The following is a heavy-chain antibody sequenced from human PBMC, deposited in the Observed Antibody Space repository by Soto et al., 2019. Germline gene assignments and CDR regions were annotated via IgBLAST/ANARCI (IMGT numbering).Heavy chain of an antibody. CDR2: IYYLGNT. V-gene: IGHV4-39*01. CDR1: GGSISSSSSY. CDR3: TKQKGDSRTYNGMDV. J-gene: IGHJ6*02. Sequence: SETLSLTCTVSGGSISSSSSYWGWIRQPPGKGLEWVGSIYYLGNTYYNPSLGSRVTISVDTSKNQFSLELRSVTAEDTAVFFCTKQKGDSRTYNGMDVWGQGTTVTVSS. D-gene: IGHD2-21*02.